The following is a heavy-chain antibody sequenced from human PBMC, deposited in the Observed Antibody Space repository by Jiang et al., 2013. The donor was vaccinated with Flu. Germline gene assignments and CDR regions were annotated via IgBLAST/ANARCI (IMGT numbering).Heavy chain of an antibody. CDR1: GYSFTTYS. CDR2: INPNTGNP. CDR3: ARRSPTDY. D-gene: IGHD4-17*01. Sequence: SVKISCKTSGYSFTTYSINWVRQAPGQGLEWMGWINPNTGNPIYAQGFTGRFVFSLDTSVSTAYLQINNLETEDTAIYYCARRSPTDYWGLGTLVTVSS. J-gene: IGHJ1*01. V-gene: IGHV7-4-1*02.